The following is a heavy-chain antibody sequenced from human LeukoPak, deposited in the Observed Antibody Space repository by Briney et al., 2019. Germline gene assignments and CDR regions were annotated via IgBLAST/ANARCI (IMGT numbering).Heavy chain of an antibody. CDR2: IRYDGSNK. Sequence: PGGSLRLSCAASGFTFSSYGMHWVRQAPGKGLEWVAFIRYDGSNKYYADSVKGRFTISRDNSKNTLYLQMNSLRAEDMALYYCAKGKFYYDSSGYPNDAFDIWGQGTMVTVSS. CDR1: GFTFSSYG. J-gene: IGHJ3*02. V-gene: IGHV3-30*02. D-gene: IGHD3-22*01. CDR3: AKGKFYYDSSGYPNDAFDI.